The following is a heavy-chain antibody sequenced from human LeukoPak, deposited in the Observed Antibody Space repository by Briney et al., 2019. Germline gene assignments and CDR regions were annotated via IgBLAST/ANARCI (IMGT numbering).Heavy chain of an antibody. CDR2: ISGSGGST. D-gene: IGHD2-8*02. CDR3: AKDMAVYAIHGY. CDR1: GFTFSSYM. V-gene: IGHV3-23*01. J-gene: IGHJ4*02. Sequence: GGSLRLSCAASGFTFSSYMTTWVRQAPGKGLEWVSAISGSGGSTYYADSVKGRFTISRDNSKNTLYLQMNCLRAEDTAVYYCAKDMAVYAIHGYWGQGTLVTVSS.